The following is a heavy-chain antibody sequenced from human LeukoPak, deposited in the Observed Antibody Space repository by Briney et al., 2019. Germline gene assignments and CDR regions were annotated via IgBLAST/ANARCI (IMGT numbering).Heavy chain of an antibody. D-gene: IGHD3-22*01. J-gene: IGHJ4*02. Sequence: GGSLRLSCAASGFTFSSYGMSWVRQAPGKGLEWVAVISYDGSNKYYADSVKGRFTISRDNSKNTLYLQMNSLRAEDTAVYYCAREGNGYYYDSSGLYYFDYWGQGTLVTVSS. CDR1: GFTFSSYG. V-gene: IGHV3-30*03. CDR3: AREGNGYYYDSSGLYYFDY. CDR2: ISYDGSNK.